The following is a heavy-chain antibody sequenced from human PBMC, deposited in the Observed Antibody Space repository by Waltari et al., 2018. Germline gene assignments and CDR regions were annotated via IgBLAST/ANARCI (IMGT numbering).Heavy chain of an antibody. CDR1: GNTPSSYW. Sequence: ELQLAESGGGLVQHGGSLRLSCEGSGNTPSSYWMHWVRQVPGKGPVWVSRINSDGSSTTYADSVKGRFTISRDDAKNTLYLQMNSLRAEDTAVYYCVGATPSSYVWGRGTTVTVSS. CDR2: INSDGSST. V-gene: IGHV3-74*01. D-gene: IGHD1-26*01. CDR3: VGATPSSYV. J-gene: IGHJ6*02.